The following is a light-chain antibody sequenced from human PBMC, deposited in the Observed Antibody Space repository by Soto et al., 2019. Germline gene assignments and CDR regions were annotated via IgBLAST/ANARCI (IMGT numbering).Light chain of an antibody. CDR3: QQYGSSPPIT. V-gene: IGKV3-20*01. CDR2: YAS. Sequence: ELVMTQPPATLSVSPGERATLSCRASESVSSYLAWYQQKAGQAPRLLINYASTRATGSPARFSGSGSGTDFTLTISRLEPEDFAVYYCQQYGSSPPITFGQGTRLEIK. CDR1: ESVSSY. J-gene: IGKJ5*01.